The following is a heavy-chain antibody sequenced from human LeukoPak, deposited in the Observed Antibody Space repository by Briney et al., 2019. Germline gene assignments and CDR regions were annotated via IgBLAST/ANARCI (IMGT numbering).Heavy chain of an antibody. J-gene: IGHJ4*02. D-gene: IGHD3-3*01. Sequence: GGSLRLSCAASGFTFSNSWMAWVRQAPGKGLEWVSSISSSSSYIYYADSVKGRFTISRDNAKNSLYLQMNSLRAEDTAVYYCARGFYDFWSGSQPFDYWGQGTLVTVSS. CDR1: GFTFSNSW. CDR2: ISSSSSYI. V-gene: IGHV3-21*01. CDR3: ARGFYDFWSGSQPFDY.